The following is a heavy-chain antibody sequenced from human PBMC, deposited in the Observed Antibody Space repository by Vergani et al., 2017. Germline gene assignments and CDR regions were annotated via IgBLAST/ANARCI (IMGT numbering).Heavy chain of an antibody. CDR1: GFSLSNRKMG. CDR2: IFSNDED. Sequence: QVTLKESGPVLVKPTETLTLTCTVSGFSLSNRKMGVSWIRQPPGKALEWLAHIFSNDEDHYSSSLKNRLTISKDTSKSQVVLTMTNMDPVDTGTYYCARMVGDTGMGDDAFDVWGQGTMVTVSS. D-gene: IGHD1-26*01. J-gene: IGHJ3*01. CDR3: ARMVGDTGMGDDAFDV. V-gene: IGHV2-26*01.